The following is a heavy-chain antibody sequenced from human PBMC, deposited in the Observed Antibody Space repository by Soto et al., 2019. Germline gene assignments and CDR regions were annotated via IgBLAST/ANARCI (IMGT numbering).Heavy chain of an antibody. CDR3: ARVGGYYGSGSYFNYYYYYGMDV. Sequence: GASVKVSCKASGGTFSSYAISWVRQAPGQGLEWMGGIIPIFGTANYAQKFQGRVTITADESTSTAYMELSSLRSEDTAVYYCARVGGYYGSGSYFNYYYYYGMDVWGQGTTVTVSS. CDR1: GGTFSSYA. V-gene: IGHV1-69*13. CDR2: IIPIFGTA. D-gene: IGHD3-10*01. J-gene: IGHJ6*02.